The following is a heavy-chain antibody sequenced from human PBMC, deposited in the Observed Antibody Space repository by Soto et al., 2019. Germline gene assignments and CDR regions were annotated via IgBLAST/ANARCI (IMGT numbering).Heavy chain of an antibody. Sequence: EVQLLESGGGLVQPGGSLRLSCTASGFIFSSYAMSWVRQAPGKGLEWGSAISASGDNAYYADSVKGRFTISRDRSKSLYLQMKSLRADDTAIYYCAKFFVAGTRGYFDSWGQGTLVTVSS. D-gene: IGHD6-19*01. CDR3: AKFFVAGTRGYFDS. V-gene: IGHV3-23*01. CDR2: ISASGDNA. J-gene: IGHJ4*02. CDR1: GFIFSSYA.